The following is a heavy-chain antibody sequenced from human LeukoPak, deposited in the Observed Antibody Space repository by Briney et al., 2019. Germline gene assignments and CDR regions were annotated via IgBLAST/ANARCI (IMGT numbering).Heavy chain of an antibody. CDR3: ARGTMFPYYFDY. V-gene: IGHV3-7*01. D-gene: IGHD3-10*02. Sequence: QPGGSLRLSCAASGFTFSSYAMGWVRQAPGKGLEWVATTKQDGSQKYYVDSVKGRFTISRDNAKNSLYLQMNSLRAEDTAVYYCARGTMFPYYFDYWGQGTLVTVSS. CDR2: TKQDGSQK. CDR1: GFTFSSYA. J-gene: IGHJ4*02.